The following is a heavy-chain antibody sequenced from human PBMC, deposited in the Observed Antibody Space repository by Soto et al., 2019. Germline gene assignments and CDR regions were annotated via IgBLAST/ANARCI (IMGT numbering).Heavy chain of an antibody. Sequence: PSETLSLTCTVSGGSISSYYWSWIRQPPGKGLEWIGYIYYSGSTNYNPSLKSRVTISVDTSKNQFSLKLSSVTAADTAVYYCARRSYDFRTKNFDYWGQGTLVTVSS. J-gene: IGHJ4*02. CDR2: IYYSGST. V-gene: IGHV4-59*08. CDR1: GGSISSYY. CDR3: ARRSYDFRTKNFDY. D-gene: IGHD3-3*01.